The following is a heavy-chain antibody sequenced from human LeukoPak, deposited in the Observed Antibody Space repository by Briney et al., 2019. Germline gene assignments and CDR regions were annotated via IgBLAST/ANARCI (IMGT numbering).Heavy chain of an antibody. J-gene: IGHJ4*02. CDR1: GGSFSGYY. CDR3: ARQRTTGGATMPL. CDR2: INHSGST. Sequence: PSETLSLTCAVYGGSFSGYYWSWIRQPPGKGLEWIGEINHSGSTNYNPSLKSRVTISVDTSKNQFSLKLSSVTAADTAVYYCARQRTTGGATMPLGGKETLVTVSS. D-gene: IGHD1-26*01. V-gene: IGHV4-34*01.